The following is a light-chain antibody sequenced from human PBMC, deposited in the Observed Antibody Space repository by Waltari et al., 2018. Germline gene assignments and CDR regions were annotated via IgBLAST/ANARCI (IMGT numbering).Light chain of an antibody. CDR3: QQYGSSILYT. CDR2: GAS. CDR1: QSLTKRY. V-gene: IGKV3-20*01. J-gene: IGKJ2*01. Sequence: VLTQSPGTLSLSPGERATLSCRSSQSLTKRYLAWYQQKPGPAPRLRIYGASSRAAGIPDRFSGSGSGTDYTLTISRLEPDDCAVYYCQQYGSSILYTFGQGTKLEIK.